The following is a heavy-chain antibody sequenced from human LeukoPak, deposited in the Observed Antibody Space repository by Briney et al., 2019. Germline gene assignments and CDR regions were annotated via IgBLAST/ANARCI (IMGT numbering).Heavy chain of an antibody. V-gene: IGHV4-30-2*01. CDR1: GGSLSRGGYS. Sequence: PSQTLSLTCAVSGGSLSRGGYSGSWVRQPPGEGLEWIRYIYHSGSSYYNPTLKRRVTISVDRSKNQFSLKLSSVTAADTAVYYCAAWGSGWGTQNWFDPWGQGTLVTVSS. D-gene: IGHD6-19*01. J-gene: IGHJ5*02. CDR2: IYHSGSS. CDR3: AAWGSGWGTQNWFDP.